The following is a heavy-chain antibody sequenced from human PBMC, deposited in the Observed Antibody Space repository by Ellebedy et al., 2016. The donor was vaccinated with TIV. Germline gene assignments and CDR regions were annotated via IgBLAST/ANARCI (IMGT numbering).Heavy chain of an antibody. V-gene: IGHV3-74*03. J-gene: IGHJ6*02. D-gene: IGHD3-16*01. CDR1: GFTFSTHW. CDR3: AREVRLGMDV. CDR2: INTDGSRT. Sequence: GESLKISCAASGFTFSTHWMHWVRQGPGKGLVWVSRINTDGSRTMYADSVKGRFTISRDNAKNTVYLEMNSLRAEDTAIYYCAREVRLGMDVWGQGTTVTVSS.